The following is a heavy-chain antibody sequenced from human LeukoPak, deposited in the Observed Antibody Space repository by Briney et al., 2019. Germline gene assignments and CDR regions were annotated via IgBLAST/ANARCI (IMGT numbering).Heavy chain of an antibody. V-gene: IGHV3-33*06. CDR1: GFTFSSYG. Sequence: GGSLRLSCAASGFTFSSYGMHWVRQAPGKGLEWVAVIWYDGSNKYYADSVKGRFTISRDNSKNTLYLQMNSLRAEDAAVYYCAKEPGHSGWYRGNYFDYWGQGTLVTVSS. D-gene: IGHD6-19*01. J-gene: IGHJ4*02. CDR2: IWYDGSNK. CDR3: AKEPGHSGWYRGNYFDY.